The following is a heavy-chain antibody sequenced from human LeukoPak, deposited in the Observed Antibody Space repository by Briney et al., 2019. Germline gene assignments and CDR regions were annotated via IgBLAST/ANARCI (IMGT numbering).Heavy chain of an antibody. CDR1: GFTFDDYA. CDR3: AKDWGYSSGWGYSSGWYFDY. J-gene: IGHJ4*02. CDR2: ISWNSGSI. V-gene: IGHV3-9*01. D-gene: IGHD6-19*01. Sequence: QPGRSLRLSCAASGFTFDDYAMHWVRQAPGKGLEWVSGISWNSGSIGYADSVKGRFTISRDNAKNSLYLQMNSLRAEDTALYYCAKDWGYSSGWGYSSGWYFDYWGQGTLVTVSS.